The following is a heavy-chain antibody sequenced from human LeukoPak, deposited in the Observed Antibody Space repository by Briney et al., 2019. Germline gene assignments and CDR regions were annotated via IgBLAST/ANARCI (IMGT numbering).Heavy chain of an antibody. V-gene: IGHV3-23*01. CDR1: GFTFSSYA. D-gene: IGHD6-13*01. Sequence: GGSLRLSCAASGFTFSSYAMSWVRQAPGKGLDWVSAISGSGGSTYYADSVKGRFTISRDNSKNTLYLQMNSLRAEDTAVYYCAQGGIAAAGTFRFDPWGQGTLVTVSS. J-gene: IGHJ5*02. CDR3: AQGGIAAAGTFRFDP. CDR2: ISGSGGST.